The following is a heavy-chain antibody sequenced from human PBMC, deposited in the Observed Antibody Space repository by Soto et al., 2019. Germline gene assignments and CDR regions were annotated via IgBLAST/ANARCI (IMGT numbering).Heavy chain of an antibody. V-gene: IGHV3-23*01. CDR3: VLRAGDY. J-gene: IGHJ4*02. Sequence: EVQLMESGGGVARPGGSLRLSCATSGFTFSSNSMNWVRQVPGKRLEWVSRIGAGDDTTYYTDSVEGRFTISRDDSKGTLYLRVNSLKVEDTAIYFCVLRAGDYWGQGTLVTVSS. D-gene: IGHD3-9*01. CDR2: IGAGDDTT. CDR1: GFTFSSNS.